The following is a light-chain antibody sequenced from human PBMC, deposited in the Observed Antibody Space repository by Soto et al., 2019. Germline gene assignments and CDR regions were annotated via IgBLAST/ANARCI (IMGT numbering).Light chain of an antibody. CDR3: QSYDSSLSASV. Sequence: QSVLTQPPSVSGAPGQRVTISCTGNTSNIGAGYDVHWYQQLPGTAPKLLVYGNNNRPSGVPERFSGSKSGSSASLAITGLQAEDEAVYYCQSYDSSLSASVFGGGTKLTVL. CDR2: GNN. V-gene: IGLV1-40*01. J-gene: IGLJ2*01. CDR1: TSNIGAGYD.